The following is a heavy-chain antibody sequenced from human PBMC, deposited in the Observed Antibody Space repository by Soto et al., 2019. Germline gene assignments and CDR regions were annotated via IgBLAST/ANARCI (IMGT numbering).Heavy chain of an antibody. V-gene: IGHV3-33*01. D-gene: IGHD2-15*01. CDR3: AAWAEGATEVH. Sequence: PGGSLRLSCETSGFSFSVYGMHWVRQAPGKGLEWVAVTWYDASKQFYAASVGGRFTISRDNSKAILYLQMNSLRAEDTAVYYCAAWAEGATEVHWGQGTLVTVSS. CDR1: GFSFSVYG. J-gene: IGHJ4*02. CDR2: TWYDASKQ.